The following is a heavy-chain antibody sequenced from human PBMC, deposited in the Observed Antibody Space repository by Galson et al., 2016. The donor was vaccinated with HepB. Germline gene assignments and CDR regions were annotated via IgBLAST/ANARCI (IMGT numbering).Heavy chain of an antibody. D-gene: IGHD3-10*01. J-gene: IGHJ4*02. CDR1: GFTFSGQT. Sequence: SLRLSCAASGFTFSGQTMNWVRQAPGRGLEWLSLISGSGTTIYYAESVKGRFTTSRDDSKNSLYLQMDHLRPDDTATYYRATHNYGSLDHWGQGTLLPVSS. CDR3: ATHNYGSLDH. V-gene: IGHV3-21*04. CDR2: ISGSGTTI.